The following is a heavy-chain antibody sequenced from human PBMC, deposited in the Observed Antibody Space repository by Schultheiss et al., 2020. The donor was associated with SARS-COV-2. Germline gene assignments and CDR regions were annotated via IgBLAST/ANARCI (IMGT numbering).Heavy chain of an antibody. D-gene: IGHD2-15*01. CDR3: AREWYGHFNY. Sequence: GESLKISCAASGFTFSTFSMNWVRQAPGKGLEWVSFISSSSSYIYYADSVKGRFTISRDNTKNSLFLQMNSLRAEDTAVYYCAREWYGHFNYWGQGTLVTVSS. CDR1: GFTFSTFS. CDR2: ISSSSSYI. J-gene: IGHJ4*02. V-gene: IGHV3-21*01.